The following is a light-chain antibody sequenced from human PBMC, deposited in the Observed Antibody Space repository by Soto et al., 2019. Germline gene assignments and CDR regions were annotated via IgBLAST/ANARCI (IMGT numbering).Light chain of an antibody. CDR2: DVS. CDR1: SADVGGYNF. V-gene: IGLV2-14*03. CDR3: SSYTSSRTHVV. Sequence: QSALTQPASVSGSPGQSITISCTGTSADVGGYNFVSWYQHHPGKAPKLMIYDVSNRPSGVSNRFSGSKSANTASLTNSGLQAEDEADYYCSSYTSSRTHVVFGGGTKLTVL. J-gene: IGLJ2*01.